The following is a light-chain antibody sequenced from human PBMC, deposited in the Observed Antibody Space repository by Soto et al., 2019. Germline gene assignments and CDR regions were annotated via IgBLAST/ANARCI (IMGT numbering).Light chain of an antibody. CDR1: QSVSSSY. Sequence: EIVLTQSPGTLSLSPGERATLSCRASQSVSSSYLAWYQQKPGQAPRLLIYNASRRPTGIPDRFSGSGSGTDFTLTISRLEPEDSAVYYCQQYHSSPWTFGQGIWVEIK. V-gene: IGKV3-20*01. J-gene: IGKJ1*01. CDR2: NAS. CDR3: QQYHSSPWT.